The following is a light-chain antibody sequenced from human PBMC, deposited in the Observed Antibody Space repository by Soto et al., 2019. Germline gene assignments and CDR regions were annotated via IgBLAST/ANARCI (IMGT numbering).Light chain of an antibody. CDR1: SNDVGSYNL. J-gene: IGLJ2*01. CDR3: CSYAGSTTFVL. Sequence: QSALTQPASVSGSPGQSITISCTGTSNDVGSYNLVSWYQQHPGKPPKLMIYEASKRPSGVSNRFSGSRSGNTASLTISGLQAEDEADYYCCSYAGSTTFVLFGGGTKLTVL. V-gene: IGLV2-23*02. CDR2: EAS.